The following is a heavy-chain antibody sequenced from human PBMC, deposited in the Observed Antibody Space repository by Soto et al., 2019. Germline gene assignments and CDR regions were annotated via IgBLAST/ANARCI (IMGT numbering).Heavy chain of an antibody. CDR1: GASINSGGYY. CDR3: ASGKAWEVLLAY. J-gene: IGHJ4*02. Sequence: QVQLQESGPGLVKPSQTLSLTCTVSGASINSGGYYWSWIRQLPGKGLEWIGYIYFSGSTYYNPSLESRITISRDTSQNQCSLQLSSVTAADTAVYYCASGKAWEVLLAYWGQGTLATVSS. D-gene: IGHD1-26*01. V-gene: IGHV4-31*03. CDR2: IYFSGST.